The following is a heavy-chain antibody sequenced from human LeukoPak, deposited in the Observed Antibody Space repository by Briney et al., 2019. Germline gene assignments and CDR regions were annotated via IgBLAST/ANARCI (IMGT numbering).Heavy chain of an antibody. V-gene: IGHV3-30*02. CDR2: IRYDGSNK. Sequence: GGSLRLSCAASGFTFSSYGMHWVRQAPGKGLEWVAFIRYDGSNKYYADSVKGRFTISRDNSKNTLYLQMNSLRAADTAVYYCASDCSGGSCLDYWGQGTLVTVSS. J-gene: IGHJ4*02. CDR3: ASDCSGGSCLDY. D-gene: IGHD2-15*01. CDR1: GFTFSSYG.